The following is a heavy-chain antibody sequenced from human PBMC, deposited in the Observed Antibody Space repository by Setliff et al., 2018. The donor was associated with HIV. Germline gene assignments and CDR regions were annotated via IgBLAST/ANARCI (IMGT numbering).Heavy chain of an antibody. CDR1: GGSISSNSDY. V-gene: IGHV4-39*01. CDR2: ISYSGST. J-gene: IGHJ6*02. CDR3: ARHLDGWYYYGMDV. D-gene: IGHD6-19*01. Sequence: PSETLSLTCTVSGGSISSNSDYWGWIRQPPGKGLEWIGTISYSGSTNYSPSLKSRVTISVDTSKNQFSLKLSSVTAADTAMYYCARHLDGWYYYGMDVWGQGTTVTVSS.